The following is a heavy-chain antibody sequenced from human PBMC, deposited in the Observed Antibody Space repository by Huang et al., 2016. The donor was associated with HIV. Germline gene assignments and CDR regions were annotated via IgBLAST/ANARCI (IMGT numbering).Heavy chain of an antibody. CDR3: AHIGRLGNYYMDV. V-gene: IGHV2-5*02. CDR1: GFSLNHKGGG. D-gene: IGHD7-27*01. Sequence: QITLKESGPTVIKPTQTLTLTCSFSGFSLNHKGGGVGWIRQPPGNALEWLVLIYWDEDKRFTPSLKNRITSTKHTSKIQVVFTMTNLDPMDTGTYYCAHIGRLGNYYMDVWGNGTTVTVSS. J-gene: IGHJ6*03. CDR2: IYWDEDK.